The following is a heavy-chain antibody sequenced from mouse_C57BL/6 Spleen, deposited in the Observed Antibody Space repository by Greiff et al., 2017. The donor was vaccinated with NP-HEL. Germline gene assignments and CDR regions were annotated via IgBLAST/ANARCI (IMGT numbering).Heavy chain of an antibody. CDR2: IYPGSGST. CDR3: ARRAARGY. V-gene: IGHV1-55*01. CDR1: GYTFTSYW. D-gene: IGHD3-1*01. J-gene: IGHJ2*01. Sequence: QVQLQQPGAELVKPGASVKMSCKASGYTFTSYWITWVKQRPGQGLEWIGDIYPGSGSTNYNEKFKSKATLTVDKSSSTAYMQLSSLTSEDSAVYYCARRAARGYWGQGTTLTVSS.